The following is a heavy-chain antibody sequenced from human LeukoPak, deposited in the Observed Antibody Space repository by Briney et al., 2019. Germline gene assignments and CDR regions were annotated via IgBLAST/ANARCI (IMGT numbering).Heavy chain of an antibody. V-gene: IGHV3-30*02. D-gene: IGHD2-2*01. CDR2: IRYDGSNK. CDR3: AKDIVVVPAAATVP. CDR1: GFTFSSYA. Sequence: PGGSLRLSCVASGFTFSSYAMSWVRQAPGKGLEWVAFIRYDGSNKYYADSVKGRFTISRDNSKNTLYLQMNSLRAEDTAVYYCAKDIVVVPAAATVPWGQGTLVTVSS. J-gene: IGHJ5*02.